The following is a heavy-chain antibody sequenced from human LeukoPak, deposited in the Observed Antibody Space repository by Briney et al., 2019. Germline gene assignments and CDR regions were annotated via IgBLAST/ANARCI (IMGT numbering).Heavy chain of an antibody. D-gene: IGHD6-13*01. CDR1: GFTFDDYA. CDR2: ISWNSGSI. CDR3: AREAMIAAAGTEFDY. J-gene: IGHJ4*02. V-gene: IGHV3-9*01. Sequence: GGSLRLSCAASGFTFDDYAMHWVRQAPGKGLEWVSGISWNSGSIGYADSVKGRFTISRDNAKNSLYLQMNSLRAEDTALYYCAREAMIAAAGTEFDYWGQGTLVTVSS.